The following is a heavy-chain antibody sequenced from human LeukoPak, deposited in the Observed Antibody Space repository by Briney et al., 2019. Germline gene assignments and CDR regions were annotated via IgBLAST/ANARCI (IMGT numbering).Heavy chain of an antibody. Sequence: SETLSLTCTVSGGSISSSTYYWXWIRQPPGRGLEWIGTIYYRGSTYYNPSLKSRVTISVDTSNNQFSLRLSSVTAADTAVYYCAILGTGSSWGQGTLVTVSS. D-gene: IGHD3-10*01. CDR2: IYYRGST. J-gene: IGHJ5*02. V-gene: IGHV4-39*01. CDR3: AILGTGSS. CDR1: GGSISSSTYY.